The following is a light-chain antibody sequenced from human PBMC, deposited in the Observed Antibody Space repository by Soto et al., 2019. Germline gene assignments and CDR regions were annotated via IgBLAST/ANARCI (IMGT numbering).Light chain of an antibody. CDR3: QQYESYSPWT. V-gene: IGKV1-5*01. Sequence: DFQMTHSPSTISASVGDRGTITCRASQNIRSRLAWFQQKPGKAPKLLIYDASTLQSGVPSRYSGSGSGTEFTLTISNLQPDDFATYYCQQYESYSPWTFGQGTKVDIK. J-gene: IGKJ1*01. CDR2: DAS. CDR1: QNIRSR.